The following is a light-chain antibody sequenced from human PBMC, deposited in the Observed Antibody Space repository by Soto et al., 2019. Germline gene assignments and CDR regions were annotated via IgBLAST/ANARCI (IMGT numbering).Light chain of an antibody. CDR2: GTS. J-gene: IGKJ1*01. CDR3: QHYGSSHPSWT. V-gene: IGKV3-20*01. Sequence: EIVLTQSPGTLSLSPAERATLSCRASHSVSSSYLAWYQQKPGQAPRLLIYGTSSRATGIPDRFSGSGSGTDFTLTITRLAPEDFAVYYWQHYGSSHPSWTFGQGTKVEIK. CDR1: HSVSSSY.